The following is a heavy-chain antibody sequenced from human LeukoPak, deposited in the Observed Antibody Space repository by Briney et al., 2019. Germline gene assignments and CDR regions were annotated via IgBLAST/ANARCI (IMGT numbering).Heavy chain of an antibody. CDR1: GFTFSDYY. J-gene: IGHJ5*02. V-gene: IGHV3-30*02. CDR2: IRYDGSNK. D-gene: IGHD2-2*01. Sequence: GGSLRLSCAASGFTFSDYYMSWIRQAPGKGLEWVAFIRYDGSNKYYADSVKGRFTISRDNSKNTLYLQMNSLRAEDTAVYYCAKDQGQPGWFDPWGQGTLVTVSS. CDR3: AKDQGQPGWFDP.